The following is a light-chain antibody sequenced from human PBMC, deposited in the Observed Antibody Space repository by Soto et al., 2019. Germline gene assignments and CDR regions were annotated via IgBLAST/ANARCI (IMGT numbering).Light chain of an antibody. Sequence: DIQMTQSPSSLPASVGDRVTITCRASQDISNYVAWYQQRPGQVPKLLIYSASTLHSGVPARFSGSGSGTDFTLTISSLQPEDVARYYCQKYNSAPLTFGQGTRLEIK. CDR2: SAS. V-gene: IGKV1-27*01. J-gene: IGKJ5*01. CDR1: QDISNY. CDR3: QKYNSAPLT.